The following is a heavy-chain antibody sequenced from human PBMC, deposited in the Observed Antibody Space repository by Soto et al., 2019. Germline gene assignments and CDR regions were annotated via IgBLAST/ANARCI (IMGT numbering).Heavy chain of an antibody. D-gene: IGHD2-15*01. CDR2: IYYSGST. CDR1: GGSISSGGYY. J-gene: IGHJ6*03. CDR3: AVGQCSGGSCYWGGYYYYYMDV. Sequence: SETLSLTCTVSGGSISSGGYYWSWIRQHPGKGLEWIGYIYYSGSTYYNPSLKSRVTISVDTSKNQFSLKLSSVTAADTAVYYCAVGQCSGGSCYWGGYYYYYMDVWGKGTTVTVSS. V-gene: IGHV4-31*03.